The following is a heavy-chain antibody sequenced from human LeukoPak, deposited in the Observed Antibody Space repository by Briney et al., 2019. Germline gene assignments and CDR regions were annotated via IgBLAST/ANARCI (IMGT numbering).Heavy chain of an antibody. CDR2: ISVYDGNT. V-gene: IGHV1-18*01. D-gene: IGHD3-10*01. Sequence: ASVTVSCTTSGYTFTSYGITWVRQAPGQGLEWMGWISVYDGNTNYAQNLQDRVTMTADTPTSTGYMELRSLRSDDTAVYYCARVGYYSGSGSQRCLDYWGQGTLVTVSS. J-gene: IGHJ4*02. CDR1: GYTFTSYG. CDR3: ARVGYYSGSGSQRCLDY.